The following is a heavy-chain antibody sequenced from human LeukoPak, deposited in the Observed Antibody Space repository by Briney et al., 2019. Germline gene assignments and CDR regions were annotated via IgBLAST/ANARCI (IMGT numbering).Heavy chain of an antibody. V-gene: IGHV4-39*07. CDR3: ARVRRSRLAELDY. Sequence: SETLSLTCTVSGGSINSGSYYWGWVRQPPGKGLEWIGSFFYTGRNYHYNPSLRSRVSFSIDTSDKQLSLKLTSVTATDTAVYYCARVRRSRLAELDYWGQGTLVTVSS. D-gene: IGHD3-16*01. CDR2: FFYTGRN. CDR1: GGSINSGSYY. J-gene: IGHJ4*02.